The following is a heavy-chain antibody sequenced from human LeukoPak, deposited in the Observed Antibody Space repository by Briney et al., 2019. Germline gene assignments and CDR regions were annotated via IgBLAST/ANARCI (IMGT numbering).Heavy chain of an antibody. Sequence: GPSVKVSCKASGGTFSNYAISWVRQAPGQGLEWMGRIIPMLGTANYAQKFQGRVTNTADESSSTAYMELSSLSSEDTAVYYCARDSDSTAYYWGSWFDPWGQGTLVTVSS. J-gene: IGHJ5*02. CDR2: IIPMLGTA. V-gene: IGHV1-69*11. D-gene: IGHD3-22*01. CDR1: GGTFSNYA. CDR3: ARDSDSTAYYWGSWFDP.